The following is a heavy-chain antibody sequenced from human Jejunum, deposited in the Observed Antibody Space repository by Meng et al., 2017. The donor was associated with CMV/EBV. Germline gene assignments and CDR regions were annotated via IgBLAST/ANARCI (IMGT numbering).Heavy chain of an antibody. CDR3: AKDKGVTTLDY. Sequence: QVLLVVSGXGVVQPGGSLRLSCASSGISFRTSGMHWFRQAPGKGLEWVAFIRQDGSNEYYADSVTGRFTISRDNSKSTVYLQINSLTIEDTAVYYCAKDKGVTTLDYWGQGLLGTVSS. CDR1: GISFRTSG. J-gene: IGHJ4*02. V-gene: IGHV3-30*02. CDR2: IRQDGSNE. D-gene: IGHD2-21*02.